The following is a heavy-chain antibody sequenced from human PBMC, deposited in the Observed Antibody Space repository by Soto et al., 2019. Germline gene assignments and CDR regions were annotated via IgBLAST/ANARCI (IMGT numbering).Heavy chain of an antibody. CDR1: CYTSASCG. D-gene: IGHD6-6*01. Sequence: GASVKASWKASCYTSASCGISWVRQSPGQGLEWMGCIIAYNGNTNYAQKLQGRVTMTTDTSTRTAYMELRSLRSDDTALYYCARYSSSAWDDYWRQGTLVTVSS. J-gene: IGHJ4*02. CDR3: ARYSSSAWDDY. V-gene: IGHV1-18*04. CDR2: IIAYNGNT.